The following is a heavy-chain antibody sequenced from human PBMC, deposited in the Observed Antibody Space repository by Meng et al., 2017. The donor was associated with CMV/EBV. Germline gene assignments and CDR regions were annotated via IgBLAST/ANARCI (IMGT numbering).Heavy chain of an antibody. CDR3: ARDSSGWYPHFDY. Sequence: GRQTELGPGLVTPSAPLPRPCPVSGGSISSYYWSWIRQPAGKGLEWIGRIYTSGSTNYNPSLKSRVTMSVDTSKNQFSLKLSSVTAADTAVYYCARDSSGWYPHFDYWGQGTLVTVSS. CDR1: GGSISSYY. D-gene: IGHD6-19*01. CDR2: IYTSGST. J-gene: IGHJ4*02. V-gene: IGHV4-4*07.